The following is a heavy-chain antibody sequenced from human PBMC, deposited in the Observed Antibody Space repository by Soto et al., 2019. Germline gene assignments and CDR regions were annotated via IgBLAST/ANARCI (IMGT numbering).Heavy chain of an antibody. CDR1: GGTFSSYA. D-gene: IGHD3-3*01. V-gene: IGHV1-69*13. Sequence: SVKVSCKASGGTFSSYAISWVRQAPGQGLEWMGGIIPIFGTANYAQKFQGRVAITADESTSTAYMELSSLRSEDTAVYYCARCRVKLFGVVMFGGMDVWGHGTTASLSS. J-gene: IGHJ6*01. CDR2: IIPIFGTA. CDR3: ARCRVKLFGVVMFGGMDV.